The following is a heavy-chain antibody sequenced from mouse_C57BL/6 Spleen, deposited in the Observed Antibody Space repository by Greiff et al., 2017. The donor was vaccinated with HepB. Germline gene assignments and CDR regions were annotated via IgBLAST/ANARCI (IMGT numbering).Heavy chain of an antibody. V-gene: IGHV5-4*01. J-gene: IGHJ4*01. CDR1: GFTFSSYA. CDR3: ASKAMDY. Sequence: EVQRVESGGGLVKPGGSLKLSCAASGFTFSSYAMSWVRQTPEKRLEWVATISDGGSYTYYPDNVKGRCTISRDNAKNNLYLQMSHLKSEDTAMYYCASKAMDYWGQGTSVTVSS. CDR2: ISDGGSYT.